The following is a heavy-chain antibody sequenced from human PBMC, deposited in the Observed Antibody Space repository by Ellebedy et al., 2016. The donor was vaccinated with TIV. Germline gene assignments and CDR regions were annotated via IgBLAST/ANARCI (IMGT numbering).Heavy chain of an antibody. CDR3: VRDLTNYGSSSY. J-gene: IGHJ4*02. CDR1: GYSFTSYG. CDR2: INPRGGNT. V-gene: IGHV1-46*01. D-gene: IGHD3-22*01. Sequence: AASVKVSCKASGYSFTSYGISWVRQAPGQEPEWMGIINPRGGNTDYAQKFHGRITMTRDTSTSTAYMDLSRLTSDDTAVYYCVRDLTNYGSSSYWGQGTPVTVSS.